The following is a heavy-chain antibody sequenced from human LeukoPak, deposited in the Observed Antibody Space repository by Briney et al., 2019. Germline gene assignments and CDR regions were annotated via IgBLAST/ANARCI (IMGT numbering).Heavy chain of an antibody. V-gene: IGHV3-23*01. CDR3: AKDLFRWAFDY. Sequence: GGSLRLSCAASGFTVITNDMTWVRQAPGKGLEWVSAIGGSDDRTDYADSVKGRFTISRDISKNTLYLQMNSLRAEDTAVYFCAKDLFRWAFDYWGQGTLVTVSS. D-gene: IGHD4-23*01. J-gene: IGHJ4*02. CDR2: IGGSDDRT. CDR1: GFTVITND.